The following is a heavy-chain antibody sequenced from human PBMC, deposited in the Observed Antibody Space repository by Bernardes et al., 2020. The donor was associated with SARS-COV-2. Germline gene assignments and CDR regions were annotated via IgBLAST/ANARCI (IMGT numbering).Heavy chain of an antibody. V-gene: IGHV5-10-1*01. J-gene: IGHJ4*02. CDR3: ATGYFASGTPFDY. D-gene: IGHD3-10*01. Sequence: GESLKISCQVSGYSPTSYWISWVRQMPGKGLEWMGRIDPSDSYTNYSPSFQGHVTFSADKSISTAFLQWGSLKASDTAIYYCATGYFASGTPFDYWGQGTLVTVSS. CDR1: GYSPTSYW. CDR2: IDPSDSYT.